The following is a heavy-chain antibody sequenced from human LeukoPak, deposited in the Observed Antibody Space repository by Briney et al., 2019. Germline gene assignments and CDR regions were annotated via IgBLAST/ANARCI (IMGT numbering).Heavy chain of an antibody. CDR1: GFTFDDYA. V-gene: IGHV3-9*01. CDR2: ISWNSVGI. CDR3: AKDRGYSGYDSFDY. D-gene: IGHD5-12*01. J-gene: IGHJ4*02. Sequence: GGSLRLSCAASGFTFDDYAMHWVRQAPGKGLEWVSGISWNSVGIGYADSVKGRFTISRDNAKNSLYLQMNSLGAEDTALYYCAKDRGYSGYDSFDYWGQGTLVTVSS.